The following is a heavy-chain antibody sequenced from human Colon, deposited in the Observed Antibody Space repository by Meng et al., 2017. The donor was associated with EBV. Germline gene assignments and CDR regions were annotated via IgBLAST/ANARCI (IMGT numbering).Heavy chain of an antibody. D-gene: IGHD2-21*01. J-gene: IGHJ4*02. Sequence: GQLQASGPGLVEPSPTLSLTCTVSGGSMSSGNYYWSWIRQPPGKGLEWIGYIHHSGSAYYNPSLKSRVSISVDTSKNQFSLNLNSMTAADTAVYYCASFDHIPRRNYFDYWGQGTLVTVSS. V-gene: IGHV4-30-4*01. CDR2: IHHSGSA. CDR3: ASFDHIPRRNYFDY. CDR1: GGSMSSGNYY.